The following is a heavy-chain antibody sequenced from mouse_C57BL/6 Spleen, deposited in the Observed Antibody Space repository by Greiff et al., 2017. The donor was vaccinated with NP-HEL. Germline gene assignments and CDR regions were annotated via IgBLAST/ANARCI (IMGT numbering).Heavy chain of an antibody. D-gene: IGHD1-1*01. J-gene: IGHJ2*01. CDR2: IDPETGGT. Sequence: VQLQQSGAELVRPGASVTLSCKASGYTFTDYEMHWVKQTPVHGLEWIGAIDPETGGTAYNQKFKGKAILTADKSSSTAYMELRSLTSEDSAVYYCTRSDGSSVDYWGQGTTLTVSS. CDR1: GYTFTDYE. CDR3: TRSDGSSVDY. V-gene: IGHV1-15*01.